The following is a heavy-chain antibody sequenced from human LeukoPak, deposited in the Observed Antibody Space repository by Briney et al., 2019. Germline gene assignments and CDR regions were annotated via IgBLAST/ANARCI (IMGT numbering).Heavy chain of an antibody. CDR3: AKTMVRGVITYYFDY. J-gene: IGHJ4*02. CDR1: GFIFSSYG. V-gene: IGHV3-48*01. D-gene: IGHD3-10*01. Sequence: GGSLRLSCEASGFIFSSYGMNWVRQAPGKGLEWVSYISSSSGTTYYVDSVKGRFTISRDNAKSSLYLQMNSLRAEDTALYYCAKTMVRGVITYYFDYWGQGTLVTVSS. CDR2: ISSSSGTT.